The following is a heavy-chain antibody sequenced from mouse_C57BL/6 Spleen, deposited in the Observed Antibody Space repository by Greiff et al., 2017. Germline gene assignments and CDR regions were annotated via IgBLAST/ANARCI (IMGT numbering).Heavy chain of an antibody. CDR2: IDPSDSYT. CDR1: GYTFTSYW. D-gene: IGHD4-1*02. Sequence: QVQLQQPGAELVKPGASVKLSCKASGYTFTSYWMQWVKQRPGQGLEWIGEIDPSDSYTNYNQKFKGKATLTVDTSSSTAYMQLSSLTSEDSAVYYCATTEGGDAMDYWGQGTSVTVSA. CDR3: ATTEGGDAMDY. J-gene: IGHJ4*01. V-gene: IGHV1-50*01.